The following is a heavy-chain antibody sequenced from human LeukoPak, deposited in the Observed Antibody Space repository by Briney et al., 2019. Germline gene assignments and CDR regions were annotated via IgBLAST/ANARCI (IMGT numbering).Heavy chain of an antibody. CDR2: INPNSGGT. CDR1: GYTFTGYY. D-gene: IGHD3-10*01. Sequence: ASVKVSCKASGYTFTGYYMHWVRQAPGQGLEWMGWINPNSGGTNYAQKFQGKFTMTRDTSISTAYMELSSLRSDDTAVCYCARVITTMVRGVMPNWFDPWGQGNLVTVSS. CDR3: ARVITTMVRGVMPNWFDP. J-gene: IGHJ5*02. V-gene: IGHV1-2*02.